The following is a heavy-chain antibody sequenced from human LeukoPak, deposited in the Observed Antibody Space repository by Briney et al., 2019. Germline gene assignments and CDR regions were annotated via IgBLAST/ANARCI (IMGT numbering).Heavy chain of an antibody. D-gene: IGHD3-16*01. CDR3: AREGLGELSLDY. CDR1: GYTFTTYG. Sequence: ASVKVSCKASGYTFTTYGITWVRQAPGQGLEWMGWISTYNGDTNYAQKLQGRVSMTTDTSTSTAYMELRSLRSDDTAVYYCAREGLGELSLDYWGQGTLVTVSS. J-gene: IGHJ4*02. CDR2: ISTYNGDT. V-gene: IGHV1-18*01.